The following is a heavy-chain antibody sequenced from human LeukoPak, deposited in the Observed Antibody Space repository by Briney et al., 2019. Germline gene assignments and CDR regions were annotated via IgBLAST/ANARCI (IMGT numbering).Heavy chain of an antibody. V-gene: IGHV4-34*01. D-gene: IGHD1-26*01. Sequence: SETLSLTCAVYGGSFSGYYWSWIRQPPGKGLKWIGEINHSGSTNYNPSLKSRVTISVDTSKNQFSLKLSSVTAADTAVYYCASRASGSYEGNWFDPWGQGTLVTVSS. CDR3: ASRASGSYEGNWFDP. J-gene: IGHJ5*02. CDR1: GGSFSGYY. CDR2: INHSGST.